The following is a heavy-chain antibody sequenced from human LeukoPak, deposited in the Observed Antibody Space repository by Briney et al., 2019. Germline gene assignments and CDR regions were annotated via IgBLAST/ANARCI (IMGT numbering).Heavy chain of an antibody. CDR1: GGSISSGDYY. V-gene: IGHV4-30-4*08. Sequence: SETLSLTCTVSGGSISSGDYYWSWMRQPPGKGLEWIGYIYYSGSTYYNPSLKSRVTISVDTSKNQFSLKLSSVTAADTAVYYCARVAYYDGSGYFPPNTPVDYWGQGTLVTVSS. CDR3: ARVAYYDGSGYFPPNTPVDY. D-gene: IGHD3-22*01. J-gene: IGHJ4*02. CDR2: IYYSGST.